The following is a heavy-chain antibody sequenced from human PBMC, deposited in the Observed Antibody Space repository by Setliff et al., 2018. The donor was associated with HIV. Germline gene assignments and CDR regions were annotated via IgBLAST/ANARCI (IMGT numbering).Heavy chain of an antibody. CDR1: GFTFSDYS. V-gene: IGHV3-48*01. D-gene: IGHD3-22*01. CDR3: ARDREYYDSSGSYYFDY. CDR2: ISSSSNTI. J-gene: IGHJ4*02. Sequence: GGSLRLSCVASGFTFSDYSMNWVRQAPGKGLEWVSYISSSSNTIYYADSVKGRFTISRDNAKNSLYLQMNSLRAEDTAVYYCARDREYYDSSGSYYFDYWGQGTLVTVSS.